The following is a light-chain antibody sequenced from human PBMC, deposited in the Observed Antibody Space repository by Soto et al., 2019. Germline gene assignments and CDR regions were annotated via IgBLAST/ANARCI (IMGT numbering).Light chain of an antibody. CDR2: DDS. Sequence: SYELTQPPSVSVAPGQTARITCGGNNIGSKSVHWYQQKPCQAPVLVVYDDSHRPSGIPERFSGSNSGNTATLTISRVEVGDEADYYCQVWDSSSEHYVFGTGTKLTVL. V-gene: IGLV3-21*02. J-gene: IGLJ1*01. CDR1: NIGSKS. CDR3: QVWDSSSEHYV.